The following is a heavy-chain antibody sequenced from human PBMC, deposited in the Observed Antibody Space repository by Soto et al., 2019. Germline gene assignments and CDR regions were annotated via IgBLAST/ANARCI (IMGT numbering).Heavy chain of an antibody. CDR3: ATDLGYCSSTSCSPRSFDY. J-gene: IGHJ4*02. V-gene: IGHV1-24*01. CDR2: FDPEDGET. CDR1: GYTLTELS. D-gene: IGHD2-2*01. Sequence: ASVKVSCKVSGYTLTELSMHWVRQAPGKGLEWMGGFDPEDGETIYAQKFQGRVTMTEDTSTDTAYMELSSLRSEDTAVYYCATDLGYCSSTSCSPRSFDYWGQGTLVT.